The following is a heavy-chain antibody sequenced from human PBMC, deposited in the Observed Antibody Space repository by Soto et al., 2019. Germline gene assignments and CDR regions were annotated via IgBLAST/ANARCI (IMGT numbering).Heavy chain of an antibody. Sequence: QVQLVQSGAEVKKPGSSVKVSCKASGGTFSSYAISWVRQAPGQGLECMGGIIPIFGTANYAQKFQGRVTITADESTSTAYMELSSLRSEDTAVYYCARVGYYGSGSYLAGSWGQGTLVTVSS. V-gene: IGHV1-69*01. CDR3: ARVGYYGSGSYLAGS. CDR2: IIPIFGTA. CDR1: GGTFSSYA. J-gene: IGHJ4*02. D-gene: IGHD3-10*01.